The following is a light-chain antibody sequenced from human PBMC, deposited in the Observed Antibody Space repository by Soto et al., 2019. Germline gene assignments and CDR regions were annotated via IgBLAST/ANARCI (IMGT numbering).Light chain of an antibody. J-gene: IGKJ4*01. CDR1: QSVLYSSNNKNY. Sequence: DIVMTQSPDSLAVSLGERATINCKSSQSVLYSSNNKNYLAWYQQKPGQPPKLLIYWASTRESGVPDRFSGSGSGKDFTLTISSLQAEDVAVYYCQKYYSTPIFGGGTKVEIK. CDR3: QKYYSTPI. V-gene: IGKV4-1*01. CDR2: WAS.